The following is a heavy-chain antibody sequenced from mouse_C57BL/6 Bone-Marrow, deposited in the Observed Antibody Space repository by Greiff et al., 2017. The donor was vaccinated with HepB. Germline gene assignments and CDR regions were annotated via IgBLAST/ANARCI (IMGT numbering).Heavy chain of an antibody. J-gene: IGHJ2*01. Sequence: VQLQQPGAELVRPGSSVKLSCKASGYTFTSYWMHWVKQRPIQGLEWIGNIDPSDSETHYNQKFKDKATLTVDKSSSTAYMQLSSLTSEDSAVYYCARFGGYYGDYWGQGTTLTVSS. D-gene: IGHD1-1*01. V-gene: IGHV1-52*01. CDR1: GYTFTSYW. CDR3: ARFGGYYGDY. CDR2: IDPSDSET.